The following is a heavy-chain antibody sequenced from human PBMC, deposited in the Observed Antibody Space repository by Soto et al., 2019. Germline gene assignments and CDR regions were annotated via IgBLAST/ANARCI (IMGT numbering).Heavy chain of an antibody. J-gene: IGHJ4*02. CDR2: IYHSGST. Sequence: SETLSLTCTVSGASISAYYWGWIRQPPGKGLEWIGYIYHSGSTYYNPSLKSRVTISVDRSKNQFSLKLSSVTAADTAVYYCARASTTVTTLDYWGQGTLVTVSP. D-gene: IGHD4-17*01. V-gene: IGHV4-30-2*01. CDR3: ARASTTVTTLDY. CDR1: GASISAYY.